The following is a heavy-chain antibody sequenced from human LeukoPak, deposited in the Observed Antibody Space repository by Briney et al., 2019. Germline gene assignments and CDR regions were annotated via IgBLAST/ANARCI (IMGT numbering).Heavy chain of an antibody. CDR2: IYPGDSDT. CDR3: ARHRSPIVVVTAIAPAFDI. D-gene: IGHD2-21*02. Sequence: GESLKISCKGSGYSFTSYWIGWVRRMPGKGLEWMGIIYPGDSDTRCSPSFQGQVTISADKSISTAYLQWSSLKASDTAMYYCARHRSPIVVVTAIAPAFDIWGQGTMVTVSS. CDR1: GYSFTSYW. J-gene: IGHJ3*02. V-gene: IGHV5-51*01.